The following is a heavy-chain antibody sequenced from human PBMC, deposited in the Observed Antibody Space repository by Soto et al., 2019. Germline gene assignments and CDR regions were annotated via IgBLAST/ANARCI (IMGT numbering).Heavy chain of an antibody. CDR1: GFSLTTSGVG. Sequence: QITLKESGPPLVKPTQTLTLTCTFSGFSLTTSGVGVGWIRQPPGKALEWLAVIYWDDDKRYSPSLKSRLTSTRDTSKNQVVLTLTNMDPVDTATYYCAHAYCTSTSCYFDYWGQGTLVTVSS. D-gene: IGHD2-2*01. CDR3: AHAYCTSTSCYFDY. J-gene: IGHJ4*02. V-gene: IGHV2-5*02. CDR2: IYWDDDK.